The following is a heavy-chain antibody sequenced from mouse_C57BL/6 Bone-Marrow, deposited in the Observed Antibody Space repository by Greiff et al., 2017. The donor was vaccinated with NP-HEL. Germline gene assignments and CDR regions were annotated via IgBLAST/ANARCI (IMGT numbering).Heavy chain of an antibody. CDR3: ARENYGTSYYFDY. CDR2: IDPSDSYT. Sequence: QVQLQQPGAELVMPGASVKLSCKASGYTFTSYWMHWVKQRPGQGLEWIGEIDPSDSYTNYNQKFKGKSTLTVDKYSSTAYMQLSSLTSEDSAVYYCARENYGTSYYFDYWGQGTTLTVSS. D-gene: IGHD1-1*01. J-gene: IGHJ2*01. V-gene: IGHV1-69*01. CDR1: GYTFTSYW.